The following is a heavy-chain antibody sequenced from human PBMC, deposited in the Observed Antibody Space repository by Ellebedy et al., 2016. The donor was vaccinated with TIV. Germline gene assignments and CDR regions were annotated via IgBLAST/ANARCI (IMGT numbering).Heavy chain of an antibody. CDR3: ARPLSSAWLYYFGY. CDR2: IWNDGSSQ. CDR1: GFTFSDFA. J-gene: IGHJ4*02. V-gene: IGHV3-33*01. D-gene: IGHD6-19*01. Sequence: PGGSLRLSCAASGFTFSDFAMHWVRQAPGKGPEWLAVIWNDGSSQYYADSVKGRFSISRDNFKNTHYLQMNTLRDEDTAVYYCARPLSSAWLYYFGYWGQGTLVTVSS.